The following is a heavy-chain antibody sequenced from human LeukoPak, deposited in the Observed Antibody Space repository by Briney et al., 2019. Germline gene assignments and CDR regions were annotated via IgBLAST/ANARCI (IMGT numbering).Heavy chain of an antibody. Sequence: SQTLSLTCAISGDSVSTNFVAWNWVRQSPSRGLEWLGRTYYTSKWYYDYAVSVKSRITINPDTSKNQVSLQLNSVTPEDTAVYYCVRAAARTFDYWGQGTLVTVPS. CDR2: TYYTSKWYY. CDR1: GDSVSTNFVA. CDR3: VRAAARTFDY. D-gene: IGHD6-6*01. J-gene: IGHJ4*02. V-gene: IGHV6-1*01.